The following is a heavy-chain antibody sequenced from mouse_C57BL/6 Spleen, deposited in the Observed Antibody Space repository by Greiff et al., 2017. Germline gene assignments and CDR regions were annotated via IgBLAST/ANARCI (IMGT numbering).Heavy chain of an antibody. J-gene: IGHJ2*01. D-gene: IGHD1-1*01. CDR3: ARSPYGSSHYFDY. V-gene: IGHV1-59*01. CDR1: GYTFTSYW. Sequence: VQLQQPGAELVRPGTSVKLSCKASGYTFTSYWMHWVKQSPRQGLEWIGVIDPSDSYTNYNQKFKGKATLPVDTSSSTAYMQLSSLTSEDSAVYDCARSPYGSSHYFDYWGQGTTLTVSS. CDR2: IDPSDSYT.